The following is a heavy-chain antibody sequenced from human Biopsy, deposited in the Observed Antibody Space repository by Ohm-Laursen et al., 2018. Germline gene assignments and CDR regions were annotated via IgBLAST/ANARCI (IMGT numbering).Heavy chain of an antibody. CDR3: AKGGYCTTTSCYMDVDY. Sequence: SLRLSCAASGFPFSNYAMTWVRQAPGKGLEWVSCSSGSGNSTYYADSVKGRFTISRDASKNTLYLLMNSLRAEDTAMYYCAKGGYCTTTSCYMDVDYWGQGTLATVSS. J-gene: IGHJ4*02. CDR2: SSGSGNST. D-gene: IGHD2-2*02. CDR1: GFPFSNYA. V-gene: IGHV3-23*01.